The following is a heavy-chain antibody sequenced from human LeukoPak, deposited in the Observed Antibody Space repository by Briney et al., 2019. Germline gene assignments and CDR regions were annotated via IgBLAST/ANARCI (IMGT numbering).Heavy chain of an antibody. CDR2: IYYSGST. D-gene: IGHD3-10*01. Sequence: PSETLSLSCSVSGVSISGYYWSWIRLPPGKGLEWIGYIYYSGSTNYNPSLKSRVTISVDTSKNQFSLKLSSVTAADTAVYYCARRSSIKLWFGDVYSMDVWGQGTTVTVSS. J-gene: IGHJ6*02. CDR1: GVSISGYY. V-gene: IGHV4-59*08. CDR3: ARRSSIKLWFGDVYSMDV.